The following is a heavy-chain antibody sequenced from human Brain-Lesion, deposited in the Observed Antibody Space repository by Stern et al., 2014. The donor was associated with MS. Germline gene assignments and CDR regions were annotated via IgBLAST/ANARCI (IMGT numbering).Heavy chain of an antibody. V-gene: IGHV5-51*01. Sequence: AQLVESGPEVKRPGESLQISCPASGYTFTSYWIGWVRQMPGKRLEWLAFLFPGGSDIRYSPSSQGQDTLPPYKSSSTAYLKWNNLKASDTAIYYWARQRYFDYWGQGTLVTVSS. CDR2: LFPGGSDI. CDR3: ARQRYFDY. J-gene: IGHJ4*02. CDR1: GYTFTSYW.